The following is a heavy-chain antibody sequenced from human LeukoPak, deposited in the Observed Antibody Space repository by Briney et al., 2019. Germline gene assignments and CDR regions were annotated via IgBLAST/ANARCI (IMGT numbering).Heavy chain of an antibody. CDR1: GGSISSGSYY. J-gene: IGHJ4*02. CDR2: MYTTGST. V-gene: IGHV4-61*02. Sequence: SQTLSLTCTVSGGSISSGSYYWSWIRQPAGKGLEWIGRMYTTGSTNYNPSLKSRVTISVDTSKNQFSLKLSSVTAADTAVYYCARERRYCSGDSCYDFDYWGQGTLVTVSS. CDR3: ARERRYCSGDSCYDFDY. D-gene: IGHD2-15*01.